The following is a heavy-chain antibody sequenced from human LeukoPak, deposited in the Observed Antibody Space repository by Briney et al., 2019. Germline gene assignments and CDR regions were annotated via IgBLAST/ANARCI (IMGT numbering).Heavy chain of an antibody. J-gene: IGHJ4*02. V-gene: IGHV4-4*07. D-gene: IGHD6-19*01. CDR1: GGSISSYY. Sequence: PSETLSLTCTVSGGSISSYYWSWIRQPAGKGLEWIGRIYTSGSTNYNPSLKSRVTMSVDTSKNQFSLKLSSVTAADTAVYYCARGREWLVRFGFDYWGQGTLVTVSS. CDR3: ARGREWLVRFGFDY. CDR2: IYTSGST.